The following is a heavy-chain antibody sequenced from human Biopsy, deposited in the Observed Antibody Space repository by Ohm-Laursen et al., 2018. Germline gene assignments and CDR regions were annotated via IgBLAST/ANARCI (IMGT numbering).Heavy chain of an antibody. Sequence: SGTLSLTCTVSGDSVTKYYWSWIRQPPGKGLEWIGHIYYSVMTNYNPSLQSRVSISVDTSRNQVSLTLSFVTAADTAVYYCARDSGILNYDNFKCYHYDGMDVWGQGTKVTVSS. CDR3: ARDSGILNYDNFKCYHYDGMDV. V-gene: IGHV4-59*02. D-gene: IGHD3-9*01. CDR2: IYYSVMT. J-gene: IGHJ6*02. CDR1: GDSVTKYY.